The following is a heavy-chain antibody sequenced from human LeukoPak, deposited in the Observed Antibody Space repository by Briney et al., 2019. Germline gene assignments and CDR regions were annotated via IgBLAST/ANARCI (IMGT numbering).Heavy chain of an antibody. J-gene: IGHJ4*02. CDR3: ARVGFTTSWSNFDY. CDR1: GGSITSTNY. D-gene: IGHD2-2*01. Sequence: SETLSLTCGVSGGSITSTNYWTWVRQPPGKGLEWIGEVNLQGSTNYNPSLMGRVAISVDMSENHISLQLTSVTAADTAVYYCARVGFTTSWSNFDYWGQGTLVTVSS. CDR2: VNLQGST. V-gene: IGHV4-4*02.